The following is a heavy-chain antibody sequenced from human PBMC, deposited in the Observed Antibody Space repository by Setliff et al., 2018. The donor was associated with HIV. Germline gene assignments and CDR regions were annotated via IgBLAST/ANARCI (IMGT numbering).Heavy chain of an antibody. J-gene: IGHJ4*02. D-gene: IGHD2-21*01. V-gene: IGHV4-34*01. CDR3: SRLGRAIDDGGSSLRLAF. Sequence: PSETLSLTCAVYGGSFSDYQWSWVRQSPGKGLEWIGLINYSGTTRYNPSLRSRVTMSIDTSKNQFSLWLRSATAADTATYFCSRLGRAIDDGGSSLRLAFWGQGMLVTVSS. CDR1: GGSFSDYQ. CDR2: INYSGTT.